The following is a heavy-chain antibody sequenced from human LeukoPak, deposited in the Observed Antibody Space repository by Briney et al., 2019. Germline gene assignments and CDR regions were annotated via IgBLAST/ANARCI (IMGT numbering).Heavy chain of an antibody. Sequence: GGSLRLSCAASGFTFSSYAMSWVRQAPGKGLEWVSAISGSGGSTYYADSVKGRFTIPRDNSKNTLYLQMNSLRAEDTAVYYCAKSPLWSGYSPIDYWGQGTLVTVSS. V-gene: IGHV3-23*01. D-gene: IGHD3-3*01. J-gene: IGHJ4*02. CDR1: GFTFSSYA. CDR2: ISGSGGST. CDR3: AKSPLWSGYSPIDY.